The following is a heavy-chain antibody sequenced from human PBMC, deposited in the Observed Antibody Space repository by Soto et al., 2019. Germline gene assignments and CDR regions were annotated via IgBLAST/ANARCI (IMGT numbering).Heavy chain of an antibody. Sequence: SETLSLTCTVSGGSISSYCWSWIRQPPGKGLEWIGYIYYSGSTNYNPSLKSRVTISVDTSKNQFSLKLSSVTAADTAVYYCARHDAWVCSSTSCYAFYFDYWGQGTLVTVSS. CDR1: GGSISSYC. CDR3: ARHDAWVCSSTSCYAFYFDY. CDR2: IYYSGST. V-gene: IGHV4-59*08. J-gene: IGHJ4*02. D-gene: IGHD2-2*01.